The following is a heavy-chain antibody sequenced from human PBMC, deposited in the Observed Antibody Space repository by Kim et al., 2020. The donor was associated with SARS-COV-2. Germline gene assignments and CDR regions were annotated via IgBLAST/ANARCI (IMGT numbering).Heavy chain of an antibody. CDR3: ARRYYGSGSYSFDY. Sequence: TPSPEVRVTISVDTSKHQCSLKLSSVTAADTAVYYCARRYYGSGSYSFDYWGQGTLVTVSS. J-gene: IGHJ4*02. D-gene: IGHD3-10*01. V-gene: IGHV4-31*02.